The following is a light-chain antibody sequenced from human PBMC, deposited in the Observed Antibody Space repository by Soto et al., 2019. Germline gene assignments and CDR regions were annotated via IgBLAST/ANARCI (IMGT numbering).Light chain of an antibody. CDR3: QQRHMWPIT. J-gene: IGKJ5*01. CDR2: DAY. Sequence: EVVLTTSPVTLSLSPGERATLSCRASQSFRGLLAWYQQKPGQAPRLLIYDAYNRATGIPPRFSGSGSGTDFTLTISSLEPEDSAVYYCQQRHMWPITFAQGTRLEIK. V-gene: IGKV3-11*01. CDR1: QSFRGL.